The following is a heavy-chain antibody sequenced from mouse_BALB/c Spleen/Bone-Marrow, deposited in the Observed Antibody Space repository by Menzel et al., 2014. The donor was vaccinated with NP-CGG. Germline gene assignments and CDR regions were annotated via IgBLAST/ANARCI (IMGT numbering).Heavy chain of an antibody. V-gene: IGHV1-14*01. CDR1: GYTFTSYV. CDR3: TRGVYYDYDEGAMDY. J-gene: IGHJ4*01. D-gene: IGHD2-4*01. CDR2: INPYNDGT. Sequence: VQLQQSGPELVKPGASVKMSCKASGYTFTSYVMYWVKQKPGQGLEWIGYINPYNDGTKYNEKFKGKATLTSDKSSSTAYMELSSLTSEDSAVYYCTRGVYYDYDEGAMDYWGQGSSVTDSS.